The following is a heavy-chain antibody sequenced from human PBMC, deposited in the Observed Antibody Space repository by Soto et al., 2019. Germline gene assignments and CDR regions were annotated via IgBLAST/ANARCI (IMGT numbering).Heavy chain of an antibody. CDR3: ARGGSSSWPLYYYYGIDV. V-gene: IGHV1-3*01. CDR1: GYTFTSYA. J-gene: IGHJ6*02. D-gene: IGHD6-13*01. CDR2: INAGNGNT. Sequence: WASVKVSCKASGYTFTSYAMHWVRQAPGQRLEWMGWINAGNGNTKYSQKFQGRVTITRDTSASTAYMELSSLRSEDTAVYYCARGGSSSWPLYYYYGIDVWGQGTTVTVSS.